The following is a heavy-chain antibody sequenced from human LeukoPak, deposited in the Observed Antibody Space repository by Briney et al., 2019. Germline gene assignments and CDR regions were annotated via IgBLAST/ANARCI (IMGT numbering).Heavy chain of an antibody. CDR2: IKQDGSEK. J-gene: IGHJ4*02. Sequence: PGGSLRLSCAASGFTFSSYWMSWVRQAPGKGLEWVANIKQDGSEKYYMDSVKGRFTISRNNAKNSLYLQMNSLRAEDTAVYYCARDVYCSGGSCFASTPRFDYWGQGTPVTVSS. CDR3: ARDVYCSGGSCFASTPRFDY. V-gene: IGHV3-7*01. CDR1: GFTFSSYW. D-gene: IGHD2-15*01.